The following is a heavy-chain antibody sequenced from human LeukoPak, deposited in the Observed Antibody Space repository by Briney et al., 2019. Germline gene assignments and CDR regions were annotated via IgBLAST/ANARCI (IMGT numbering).Heavy chain of an antibody. CDR3: TTDEGGP. CDR2: IKSKTDGGTT. J-gene: IGHJ5*02. CDR1: TFSFSTAW. Sequence: PGGSLRLSCTASTFSFSTAWMTWVRQAPGKGLEWIGRIKSKTDGGTTDYAAPVKGRFTISRDDSKNTVYLRMNSLKTEDTAVYYCTTDEGGPWGQGTLVTVSS. D-gene: IGHD3-16*01. V-gene: IGHV3-15*01.